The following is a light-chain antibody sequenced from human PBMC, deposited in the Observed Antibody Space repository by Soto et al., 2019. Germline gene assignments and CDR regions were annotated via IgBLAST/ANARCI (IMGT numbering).Light chain of an antibody. V-gene: IGKV3-15*01. CDR3: QQYNNWPLT. J-gene: IGKJ4*01. CDR2: GAS. CDR1: QGISSA. Sequence: EIVITHSPATLSVSPGERATLSCRASQGISSALAWYQQKPGQAPRLLVYGASTRATGLPARFSGSGSGTEFTLTISSLQSEDFAVYYCQQYNNWPLTFGGGTKVDIK.